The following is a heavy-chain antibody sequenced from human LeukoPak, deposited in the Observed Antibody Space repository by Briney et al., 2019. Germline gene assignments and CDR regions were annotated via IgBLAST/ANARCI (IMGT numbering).Heavy chain of an antibody. Sequence: PGGSLRLSCAASGFTFSSHWMSWVRQAPGTGLEWVANINQDGSEKYYVDSVKGRFTISRDNAKNSLYLQMNSLRAEDTAVYYCARGFLARPGFFDYWGPGTLVTVSS. V-gene: IGHV3-7*04. CDR3: ARGFLARPGFFDY. CDR1: GFTFSSHW. D-gene: IGHD3-3*01. J-gene: IGHJ4*02. CDR2: INQDGSEK.